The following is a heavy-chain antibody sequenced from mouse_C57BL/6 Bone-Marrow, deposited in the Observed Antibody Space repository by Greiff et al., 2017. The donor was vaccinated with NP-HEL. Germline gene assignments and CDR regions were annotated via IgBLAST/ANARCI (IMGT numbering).Heavy chain of an antibody. CDR2: IYPRAGST. D-gene: IGHD1-1*01. CDR1: GYTFTSYD. Sequence: QVQLQQSGPELVKPGASVKLSCKASGYTFTSYDINWVKQRPGQGLEWIGWIYPRAGSTKYNEKFKGKATLTVDTSSSTAYMELHSLTSEDSAVYFCAREVVTTVVATDYYAMDYWGQGTSVTVSS. CDR3: AREVVTTVVATDYYAMDY. J-gene: IGHJ4*01. V-gene: IGHV1-85*01.